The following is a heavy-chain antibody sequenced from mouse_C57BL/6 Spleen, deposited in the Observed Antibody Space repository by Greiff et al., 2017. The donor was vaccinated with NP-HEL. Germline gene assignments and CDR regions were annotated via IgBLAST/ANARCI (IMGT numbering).Heavy chain of an antibody. J-gene: IGHJ1*03. V-gene: IGHV1-72*01. Sequence: VQLQQSGAELVKPGASVKLSCKASGYTFTSYWMHWVKQRPGRGLEWIGRIDPNSGGTKYNEKFKSKATLTVDKPSSTAYMQLSSLTSEDSAVYYGARETSIYYYGSSYVENFDVWGTGTTVTVSS. CDR2: IDPNSGGT. D-gene: IGHD1-1*01. CDR1: GYTFTSYW. CDR3: ARETSIYYYGSSYVENFDV.